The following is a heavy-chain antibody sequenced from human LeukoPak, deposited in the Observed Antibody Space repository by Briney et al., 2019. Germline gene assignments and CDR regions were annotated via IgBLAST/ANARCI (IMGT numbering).Heavy chain of an antibody. CDR3: AKDWIQFNRVFDCFDS. CDR2: IGNTET. Sequence: GGSLRLSCATSGFSFETNAMSWVRQAPGKGLEWVATIGNTETFYADSVTGRFTISRDNSKNTVNLQMNRLRVEDTAIYYCAKDWIQFNRVFDCFDSWGQGTLVTVSS. CDR1: GFSFETNA. V-gene: IGHV3-23*01. J-gene: IGHJ4*02. D-gene: IGHD5-18*01.